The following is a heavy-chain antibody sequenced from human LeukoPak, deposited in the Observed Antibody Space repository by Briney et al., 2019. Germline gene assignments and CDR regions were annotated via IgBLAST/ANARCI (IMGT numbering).Heavy chain of an antibody. J-gene: IGHJ3*02. V-gene: IGHV3-53*01. CDR3: ARAAREHAFDI. Sequence: GGSLRLSCAASGFTVSSNYMSWVRQAPGKGLEWVSVIYSGGSTYYADSVKGRFTISRDNSKNTLYLQMNSLRAEDTAVYYCARAAREHAFDIWGQGTMVTVSS. D-gene: IGHD6-6*01. CDR2: IYSGGST. CDR1: GFTVSSNY.